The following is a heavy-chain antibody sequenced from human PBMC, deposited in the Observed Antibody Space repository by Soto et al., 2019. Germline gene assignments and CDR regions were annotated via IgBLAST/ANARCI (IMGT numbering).Heavy chain of an antibody. CDR3: ARSVFP. CDR1: GGSISSGGYY. J-gene: IGHJ5*02. Sequence: QVQLQESGPGLVKPSQTLSLTCTVSGGSISSGGYYWNWIRQHPGKGLEWTGYIYYIGSTYYNPSLKSRVTISLNTSNNQFSLKLSSGTAADTAVYYCARSVFPWGQGTLVTVSS. CDR2: IYYIGST. V-gene: IGHV4-31*03.